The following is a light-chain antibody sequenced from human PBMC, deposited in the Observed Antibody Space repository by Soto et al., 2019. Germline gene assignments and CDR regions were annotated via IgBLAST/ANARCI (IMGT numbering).Light chain of an antibody. V-gene: IGKV3-20*01. CDR2: DVS. CDR1: QSVRSSF. CDR3: QQYEDSVLYT. J-gene: IGKJ2*01. Sequence: EIVLTQSPGTLSLSPGERATLSCRASQSVRSSFFAWYQQKPGQAPRLLIYDVSIRATGTPDRFSGSGSGTDFTLTINRLEPEDSAMYYCQQYEDSVLYTFGQGTKLEI.